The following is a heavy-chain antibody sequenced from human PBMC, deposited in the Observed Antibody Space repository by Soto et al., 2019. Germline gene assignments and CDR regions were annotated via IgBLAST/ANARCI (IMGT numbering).Heavy chain of an antibody. D-gene: IGHD6-13*01. CDR1: GFTFGGFW. CDR3: ARAVAAAGSF. Sequence: GGSLRLSCAASGFTFGGFWMTWVRQAPGKGLEWVANIKQDGSVKYYVDPVKGRFTISRDNTKNSLFLQMNSLRAEDTAVYYCARAVAAAGSFWGQGTLVTVSS. J-gene: IGHJ4*02. V-gene: IGHV3-7*01. CDR2: IKQDGSVK.